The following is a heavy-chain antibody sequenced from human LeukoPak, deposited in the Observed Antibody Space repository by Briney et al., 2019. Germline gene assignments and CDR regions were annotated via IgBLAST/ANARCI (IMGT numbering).Heavy chain of an antibody. CDR1: GFTFSSYW. CDR3: ARKGIVGATKEGCYFDY. D-gene: IGHD1-26*01. J-gene: IGHJ4*02. CDR2: IKQDGSEK. Sequence: GGSLRLSCAASGFTFSSYWMSWVRQAPGKGLEWVANIKQDGSEKSYVDSVKGRFTISRDNAKNSLYLQMNSLRAEDTAVYYCARKGIVGATKEGCYFDYWGQGTLVTVSS. V-gene: IGHV3-7*01.